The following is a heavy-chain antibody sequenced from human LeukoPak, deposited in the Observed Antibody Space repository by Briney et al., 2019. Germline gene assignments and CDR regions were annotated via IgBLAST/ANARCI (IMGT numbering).Heavy chain of an antibody. Sequence: PPGGSQRLSCAASGYTFSTYWMNWVRQAPGKGLEWVANINQDGSEKYYVDSVRGRFTISRDNAKNSLYLQTNSLRAEDTAAYYCARLVAPFYYYIDVWGKGTTVTVSS. V-gene: IGHV3-7*01. D-gene: IGHD2-15*01. CDR2: INQDGSEK. CDR3: ARLVAPFYYYIDV. CDR1: GYTFSTYW. J-gene: IGHJ6*03.